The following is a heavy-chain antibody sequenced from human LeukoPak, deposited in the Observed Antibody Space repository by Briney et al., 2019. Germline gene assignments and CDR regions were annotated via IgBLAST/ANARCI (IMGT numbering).Heavy chain of an antibody. CDR1: GLTFSSYG. D-gene: IGHD6-13*01. CDR3: AKGRIAAAGTYYYYYGMDV. CDR2: ISYDGSNK. Sequence: GSSQRLSCALSGLTFSSYGVHWARHAPGRGLEWVADISYDGSNKFYADSVNGRFTISRDNSKNTLYLQMSSLRAEDTAVYYCAKGRIAAAGTYYYYYGMDVWGKGTTVTVSS. V-gene: IGHV3-30*18. J-gene: IGHJ6*04.